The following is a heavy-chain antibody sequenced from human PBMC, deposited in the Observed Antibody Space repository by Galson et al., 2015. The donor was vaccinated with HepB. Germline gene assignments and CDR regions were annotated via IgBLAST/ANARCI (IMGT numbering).Heavy chain of an antibody. D-gene: IGHD6-19*01. J-gene: IGHJ4*02. V-gene: IGHV4-34*01. CDR2: INHSGST. Sequence: SETLSLTCAVYGGSFSGYYWSWIRQPPGKGLEWIGEINHSGSTNYNPSLKSRVTISVDTSKNQFSLKLSSVTAADTAVYYWARAAPGANSSGWYFDYWGQGTLVTVSS. CDR1: GGSFSGYY. CDR3: ARAAPGANSSGWYFDY.